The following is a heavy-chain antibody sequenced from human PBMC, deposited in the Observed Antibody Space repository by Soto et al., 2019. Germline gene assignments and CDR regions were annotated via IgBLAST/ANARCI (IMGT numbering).Heavy chain of an antibody. D-gene: IGHD2-2*01. CDR1: GFTFSSYW. CDR3: ARSGYCSSTSCYYYGMDV. CDR2: INSDGSST. J-gene: IGHJ6*02. V-gene: IGHV3-74*01. Sequence: PGGSLRLSCAASGFTFSSYWMHWVRQAPGKGLVWVSLINSDGSSTSYADSVKGRFTISRDNAKTTLYLQMISLRAEDTAVYYCARSGYCSSTSCYYYGMDVWGQGATVTVSS.